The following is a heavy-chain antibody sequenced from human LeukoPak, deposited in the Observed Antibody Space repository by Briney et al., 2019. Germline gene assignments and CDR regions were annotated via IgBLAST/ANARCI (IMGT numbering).Heavy chain of an antibody. D-gene: IGHD5-18*01. V-gene: IGHV3-9*03. J-gene: IGHJ3*02. CDR2: ISWNSGSI. CDR3: AKGGSRGYSYGPDAFDI. Sequence: GRSLRLSCAASGFTFSSYGMHWVRQAPGKGLEWVSGISWNSGSIGYADSVKGRFTISRDNAKNSLYLQMNSLRAEDMALYYCAKGGSRGYSYGPDAFDIWGQGTMVTVSS. CDR1: GFTFSSYG.